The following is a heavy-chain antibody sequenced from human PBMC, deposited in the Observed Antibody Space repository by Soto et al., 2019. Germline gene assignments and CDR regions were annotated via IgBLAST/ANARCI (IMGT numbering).Heavy chain of an antibody. J-gene: IGHJ6*02. Sequence: GGSLRLSCAASGVTFSSYAMSWVRQAPGKGLEWVSAISGSGGSTYYADSVKGRFTISRDNSKNTLYLQMNSLRAEDTAVYYCAKGSTMVRGVIIPHYYYYGMDVWGQGTTVTVSS. CDR3: AKGSTMVRGVIIPHYYYYGMDV. CDR1: GVTFSSYA. D-gene: IGHD3-10*01. CDR2: ISGSGGST. V-gene: IGHV3-23*01.